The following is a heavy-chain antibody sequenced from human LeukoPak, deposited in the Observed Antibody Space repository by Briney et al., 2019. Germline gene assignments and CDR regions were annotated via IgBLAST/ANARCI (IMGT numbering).Heavy chain of an antibody. Sequence: SVKVSCKASGGTFSSYAISWVRQAPGQGLEWMGRIIPILGIANYAQKFQGRVTITADKSTSTAYMELSSLRSEDTAVYYCARSSPDSESIATPYYFDYWGQGTLVTVSS. J-gene: IGHJ4*02. V-gene: IGHV1-69*04. CDR2: IIPILGIA. CDR1: GGTFSSYA. D-gene: IGHD6-6*01. CDR3: ARSSPDSESIATPYYFDY.